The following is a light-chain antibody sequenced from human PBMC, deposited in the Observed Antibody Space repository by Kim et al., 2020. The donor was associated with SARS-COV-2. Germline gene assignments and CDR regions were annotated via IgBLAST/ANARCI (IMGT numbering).Light chain of an antibody. Sequence: SASVGDRVTVTCRASQSVSSWLAWYQQKPGKAPKLLIYKASSLESAVPSRFSGSGSGTEFTLTISSLQPDDFATYYCQQYNSNPYTFGQGTKLEI. CDR2: KAS. V-gene: IGKV1-5*03. CDR1: QSVSSW. J-gene: IGKJ2*01. CDR3: QQYNSNPYT.